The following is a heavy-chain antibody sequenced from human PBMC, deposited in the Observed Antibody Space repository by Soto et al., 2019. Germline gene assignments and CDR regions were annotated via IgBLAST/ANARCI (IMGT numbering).Heavy chain of an antibody. CDR3: ARARIAVAPIDY. V-gene: IGHV4-59*01. D-gene: IGHD6-19*01. Sequence: SETLSLTCTVSGGSISTYFWSWIRQPPGRGLEWIGYVYYTGSTNYNPSLKSRVTMSVDTSKNQFSLQLTSVTAADTAIYYCARARIAVAPIDYWGQGTLVTVSS. J-gene: IGHJ4*02. CDR1: GGSISTYF. CDR2: VYYTGST.